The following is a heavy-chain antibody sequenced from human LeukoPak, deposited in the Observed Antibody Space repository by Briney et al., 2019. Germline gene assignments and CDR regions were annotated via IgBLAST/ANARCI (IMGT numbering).Heavy chain of an antibody. D-gene: IGHD3-22*01. V-gene: IGHV4-4*07. Sequence: SETLSLTCTVSGGSISSYYWSWIRQPAGKGLEWIGRIYTSGSTNYNPSLKSRVTMSVDTSKNQFSLKLSSVTAADTAVYYCARAFYYDSSGYYHWPYFDYWGQGTLVTVSS. CDR1: GGSISSYY. CDR2: IYTSGST. CDR3: ARAFYYDSSGYYHWPYFDY. J-gene: IGHJ4*02.